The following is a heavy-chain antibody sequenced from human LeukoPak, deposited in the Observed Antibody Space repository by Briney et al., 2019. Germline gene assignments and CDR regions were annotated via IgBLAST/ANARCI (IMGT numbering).Heavy chain of an antibody. CDR3: ARGYPPGYYYGMDV. Sequence: GGSLRLSCAASGFTVSSNHMSWVRQAPGKGLEWVSVIYSGGSTYYADSVKGRFTISRDNSKNTLYLQMNSLRAEDTAVYYCARGYPPGYYYGMDVWGQGTTVSVSS. CDR1: GFTVSSNH. V-gene: IGHV3-53*01. CDR2: IYSGGST. D-gene: IGHD5-18*01. J-gene: IGHJ6*02.